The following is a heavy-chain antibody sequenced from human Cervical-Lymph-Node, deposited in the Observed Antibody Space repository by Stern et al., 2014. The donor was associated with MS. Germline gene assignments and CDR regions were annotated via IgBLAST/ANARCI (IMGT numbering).Heavy chain of an antibody. CDR1: GYTFTTHG. CDR2: INAGNGNT. V-gene: IGHV1-3*01. CDR3: ARRDIMDV. Sequence: QVQLVESGAEVKKPGASVKVSCKASGYTFTTHGIHLVRQAPGQRLEWMAWINAGNGNTKYSQNFQGRIAITRDTSASTAYMELSSLSSEDTAVYFCARRDIMDVWGQGTTVTVSS. J-gene: IGHJ6*02.